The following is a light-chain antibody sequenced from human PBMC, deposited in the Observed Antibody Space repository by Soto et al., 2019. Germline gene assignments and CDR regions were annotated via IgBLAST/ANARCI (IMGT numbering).Light chain of an antibody. CDR1: RSNIGSNY. CDR3: AAWDDSLSGVV. CDR2: RNN. J-gene: IGLJ2*01. Sequence: QSVMTPPPSASGTPGQRVAISCSGSRSNIGSNYVFWYQHLPGTAPKLLIYRNNQRPSGVPDRFSGSKSGTSASLAISGLRSEDATDYYCAAWDDSLSGVVFGGGTRLTVL. V-gene: IGLV1-47*01.